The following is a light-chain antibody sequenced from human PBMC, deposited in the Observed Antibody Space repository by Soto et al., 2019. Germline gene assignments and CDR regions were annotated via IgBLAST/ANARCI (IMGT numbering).Light chain of an antibody. CDR2: DAS. CDR3: QQYKDWPLT. V-gene: IGKV3-11*01. Sequence: EIVLTQSPATLSLSPGERATLSCRASQSVSSYLAWYQQKPGQAPRLLIYDASNRATGIPARFSGSGSGTDFTLTISSLEPEDFAVYYCQQYKDWPLTFGQGTKGDIK. J-gene: IGKJ1*01. CDR1: QSVSSY.